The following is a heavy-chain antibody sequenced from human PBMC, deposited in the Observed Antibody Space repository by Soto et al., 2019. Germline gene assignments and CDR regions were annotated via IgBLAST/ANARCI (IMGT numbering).Heavy chain of an antibody. D-gene: IGHD3-10*01. V-gene: IGHV3-30*18. Sequence: PGGSLRLSCAASGFTFSSYGMHWVRQAPGKGLEWVAVISYDGSNKYYADSVKGRFTISRDNSKNTLYLQMNSLRVEDTAVYYCAKDEVRTPSLYAMDVWGQGTTVTV. J-gene: IGHJ6*02. CDR3: AKDEVRTPSLYAMDV. CDR2: ISYDGSNK. CDR1: GFTFSSYG.